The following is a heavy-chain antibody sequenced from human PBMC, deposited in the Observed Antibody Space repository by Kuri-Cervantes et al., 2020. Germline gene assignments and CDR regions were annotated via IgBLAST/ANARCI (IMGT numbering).Heavy chain of an antibody. Sequence: GESLKISCAASGFTFSSYGMHWVRQAPGKGLEWVAVISYDGSNKYYADYVKGRFTISRDNSKNTLYLQMNSLRAEDTAVYYRARDSGSYSSYGMDVWGQGTTVTVSS. V-gene: IGHV3-30*03. CDR2: ISYDGSNK. J-gene: IGHJ6*02. CDR3: ARDSGSYSSYGMDV. CDR1: GFTFSSYG. D-gene: IGHD1-26*01.